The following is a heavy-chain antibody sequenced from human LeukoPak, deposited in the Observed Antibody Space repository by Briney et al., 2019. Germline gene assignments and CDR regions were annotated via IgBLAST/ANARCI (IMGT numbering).Heavy chain of an antibody. V-gene: IGHV4-4*07. CDR3: ARMSSSSSPELDY. CDR2: IYTSGST. J-gene: IGHJ4*02. D-gene: IGHD6-13*01. CDR1: GGSISSYY. Sequence: SETLSLTCTVSGGSISSYYWSRIRQPAGKELEWIGRIYTSGSTNYNPSLKSRVTMSVDTSKNQFSLKLSSVTAADTAVYYCARMSSSSSPELDYWGQGTLVTVSS.